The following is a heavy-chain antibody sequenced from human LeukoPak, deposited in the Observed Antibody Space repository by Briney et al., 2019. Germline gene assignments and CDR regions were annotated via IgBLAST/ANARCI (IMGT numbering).Heavy chain of an antibody. Sequence: GGSLRLSCEASGFTFSSYSMNWVRQASGKGLEWVSYIHGSSRPVDYADSVKGRSTMSRDNTKNSVYLQMNSLRAEDTAVYYCARDHDWAFDYWGQGILVTVSS. D-gene: IGHD3-9*01. V-gene: IGHV3-48*04. J-gene: IGHJ4*02. CDR2: IHGSSRPV. CDR3: ARDHDWAFDY. CDR1: GFTFSSYS.